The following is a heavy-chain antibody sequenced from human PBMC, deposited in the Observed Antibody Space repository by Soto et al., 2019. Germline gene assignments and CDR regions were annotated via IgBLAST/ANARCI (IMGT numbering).Heavy chain of an antibody. D-gene: IGHD2-2*01. V-gene: IGHV3-64*01. CDR2: ISNNGVST. Sequence: EVQLVESGGILVQPGGSLRLSCVASGFSFSNYAMHWVRQAPGKGLEYVSAISNNGVSTYYANSVKGRFIISRDNSKNTLYLQMGSLRAEDMAGYYCARGGPYQLLSDFDYWGQGTLVTFSS. CDR1: GFSFSNYA. CDR3: ARGGPYQLLSDFDY. J-gene: IGHJ4*02.